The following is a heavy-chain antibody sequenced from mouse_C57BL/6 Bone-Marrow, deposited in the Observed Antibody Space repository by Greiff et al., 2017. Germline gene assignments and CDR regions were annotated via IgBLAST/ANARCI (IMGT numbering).Heavy chain of an antibody. J-gene: IGHJ1*03. Sequence: EVMLVESGGGLVKPGGSLKLSCAASGFTFSSYTMSWVRQTPEKRLEWVATISGGGGNTYYPDSVKGRFTISRDNAKNTLYLQMSSLRSEDTAVYYCAIYDYGDFDVWGTGTTVTVSS. CDR2: ISGGGGNT. CDR3: AIYDYGDFDV. V-gene: IGHV5-9*01. D-gene: IGHD2-4*01. CDR1: GFTFSSYT.